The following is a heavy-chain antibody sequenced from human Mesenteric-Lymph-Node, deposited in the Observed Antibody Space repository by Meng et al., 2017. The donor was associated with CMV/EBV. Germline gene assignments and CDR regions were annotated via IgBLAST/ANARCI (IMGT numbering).Heavy chain of an antibody. D-gene: IGHD6-13*01. V-gene: IGHV1-18*01. CDR2: ISAYNGNT. Sequence: ASGYTFTSYGISWVRQATGQGLEWMGWISAYNGNTNYAQKLQGRVTMTTDTSTSTAYMELRSLRSDDTAMYYCASGPGIAAAGDLDYWGQGTLVTVS. CDR1: GYTFTSYG. CDR3: ASGPGIAAAGDLDY. J-gene: IGHJ4*02.